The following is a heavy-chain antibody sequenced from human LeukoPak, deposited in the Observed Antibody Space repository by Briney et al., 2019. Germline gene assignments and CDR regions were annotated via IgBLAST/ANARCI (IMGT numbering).Heavy chain of an antibody. CDR3: AIDPNWETHN. V-gene: IGHV3-23*01. J-gene: IGHJ4*02. D-gene: IGHD7-27*01. CDR1: GFTFSSYA. CDR2: IGNNGGGI. Sequence: GSLRLSCAASGFTFSSYAMSWVRQAPGKGLEWVSIIGNNGGGIHYADSVRGRFTISRDNSKNTLYLQMTNLRVDDTALYYCAIDPNWETHNWGQGVLVTVSS.